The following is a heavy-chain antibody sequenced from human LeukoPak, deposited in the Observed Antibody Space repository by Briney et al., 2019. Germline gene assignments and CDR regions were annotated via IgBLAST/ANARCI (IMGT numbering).Heavy chain of an antibody. D-gene: IGHD3-3*01. J-gene: IGHJ4*02. CDR1: GFTFDDYA. CDR3: AKSLRFLEWLLFDS. CDR2: ISWNSGSI. V-gene: IGHV3-9*01. Sequence: GGSLRLSCAASGFTFDDYAMHWVRQAPGKGLEWVSGISWNSGSIGYADSVKGRFTISRDNAKNSLYLQMNSLRAEDTALYYCAKSLRFLEWLLFDSWGQGILVTVST.